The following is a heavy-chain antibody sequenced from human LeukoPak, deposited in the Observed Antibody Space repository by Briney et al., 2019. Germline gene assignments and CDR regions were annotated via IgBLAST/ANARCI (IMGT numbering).Heavy chain of an antibody. CDR1: GFTFSSYS. CDR2: ISAVGVDT. CDR3: AKGPYYCDTSADFDY. V-gene: IGHV3-23*01. D-gene: IGHD3-22*01. Sequence: GGSLRLSCAASGFTFSSYSMNWVRQAPGKGLEWVSTISAVGVDTYFADSVRGRFTISRDNSKNTLYLQMNSLRVEDTAVYYCAKGPYYCDTSADFDYWGQGALVTVCS. J-gene: IGHJ4*02.